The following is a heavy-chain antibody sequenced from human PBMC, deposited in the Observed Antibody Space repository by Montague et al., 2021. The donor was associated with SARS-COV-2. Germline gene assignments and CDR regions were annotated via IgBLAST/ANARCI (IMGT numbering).Heavy chain of an antibody. CDR1: GGSISSGGYY. CDR2: IYYSGST. V-gene: IGHV4-31*03. CDR3: ARGEGVMVYVYGMDV. J-gene: IGHJ6*02. D-gene: IGHD2-8*01. Sequence: PLSLTCTVSGGSISSGGYYWSWIRQLPGTFLEWIGYIYYSGSTNYNPSLKSRLTISVDTSKNQFSLKLSSVTAADTAVYYCARGEGVMVYVYGMDVWGQGTTVTVSS.